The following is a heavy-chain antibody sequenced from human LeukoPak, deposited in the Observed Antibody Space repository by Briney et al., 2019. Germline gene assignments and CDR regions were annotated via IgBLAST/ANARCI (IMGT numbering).Heavy chain of an antibody. J-gene: IGHJ4*02. CDR3: ARAVRDDYNVDNTVRYYFDY. CDR2: IYHSGST. CDR1: GGSISSGGYS. V-gene: IGHV4-30-2*01. D-gene: IGHD5-24*01. Sequence: PSETLSLTCAVSGGSISSGGYSWSWIRQPPGKGLEWIGYIYHSGSTYYNPSLKSRVTISVDRSKNQFSLKLSSVTAADTAVYYCARAVRDDYNVDNTVRYYFDYWGQGTLVTVSS.